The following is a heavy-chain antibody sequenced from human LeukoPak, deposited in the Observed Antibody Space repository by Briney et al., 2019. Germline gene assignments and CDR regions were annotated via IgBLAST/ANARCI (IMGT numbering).Heavy chain of an antibody. CDR1: GGSISSYY. Sequence: SETLSLTCTVSGGSISSYYWSWIRQPPGKGLEWIGYIYYSGSTNYNPSLKSRVTISVDTSKNQFSLKLSSVTAADTAVYYCARQAPMVRGVIPQSYYYYGMDVWGQGTTVTVSS. J-gene: IGHJ6*02. D-gene: IGHD3-10*01. CDR2: IYYSGST. V-gene: IGHV4-59*08. CDR3: ARQAPMVRGVIPQSYYYYGMDV.